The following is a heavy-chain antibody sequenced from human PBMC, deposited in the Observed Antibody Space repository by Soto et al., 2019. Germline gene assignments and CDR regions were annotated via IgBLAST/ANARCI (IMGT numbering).Heavy chain of an antibody. D-gene: IGHD5-12*01. CDR3: ARGVATIGP. CDR1: GDSISSYY. CDR2: IYYSGST. Sequence: QVQLQESGPRLVKPSETLYLTCTVSGDSISSYYWTWIRQPPGKGLEWIGYIYYSGSTNYNPSLKSRVTISVDTSKNQFSLKLTSVTAADTAVYYCARGVATIGPWGQGTLVTVSS. J-gene: IGHJ5*02. V-gene: IGHV4-59*01.